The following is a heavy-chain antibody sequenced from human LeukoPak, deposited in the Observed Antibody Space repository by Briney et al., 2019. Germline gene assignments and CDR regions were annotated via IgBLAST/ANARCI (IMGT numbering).Heavy chain of an antibody. J-gene: IGHJ4*02. Sequence: GASVKVSCKASGYTFTSYYMHWVRQAPGQGLEWMGIINPSGGSTSYAQKFQGRVTMTRDTSTSTVYMELSSLRSEDTAVYYCARVSLVRGAPDYYFDYWGQGTLVTVSS. D-gene: IGHD3-10*01. CDR1: GYTFTSYY. V-gene: IGHV1-46*01. CDR2: INPSGGST. CDR3: ARVSLVRGAPDYYFDY.